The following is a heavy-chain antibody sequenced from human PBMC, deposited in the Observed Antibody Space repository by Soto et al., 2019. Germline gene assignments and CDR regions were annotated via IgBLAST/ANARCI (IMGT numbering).Heavy chain of an antibody. CDR1: GYSFATYW. Sequence: GESLKISCEASGYSFATYWIGWVRQMPGKGLEWMGIIFPADSDTRYSPSFQGQVSISADKSNNTAYLQWSSLKASDTAMYYCTRPYGDPYWGQGTLVTVSS. CDR2: IFPADSDT. J-gene: IGHJ4*02. D-gene: IGHD4-17*01. V-gene: IGHV5-51*01. CDR3: TRPYGDPY.